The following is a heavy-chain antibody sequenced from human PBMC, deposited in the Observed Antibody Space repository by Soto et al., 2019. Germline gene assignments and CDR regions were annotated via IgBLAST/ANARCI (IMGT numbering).Heavy chain of an antibody. CDR3: AKMGEGLGYFDY. J-gene: IGHJ4*02. CDR1: GFTFSSYG. Sequence: QVQLVESGGGVVQPGRSLRLSCAASGFTFSSYGMHWVRQAPGKGLEWVAVISYDGSNKYYADSVEGRFTISRDNSKNTLYLQMNSLRAEDTAVYYCAKMGEGLGYFDYWGQGTLVTVSS. V-gene: IGHV3-30*18. CDR2: ISYDGSNK. D-gene: IGHD3-16*01.